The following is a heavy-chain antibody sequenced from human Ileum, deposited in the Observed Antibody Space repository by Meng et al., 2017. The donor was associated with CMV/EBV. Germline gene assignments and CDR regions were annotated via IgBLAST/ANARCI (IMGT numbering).Heavy chain of an antibody. CDR1: GYTFTSQG. J-gene: IGHJ4*02. CDR3: ARGIDY. V-gene: IGHV1-18*01. CDR2: INTNTGNT. Sequence: QDQLVQTGAEARKPGASVKVSCKASGYTFTSQGITWVRQAPGQGLEWMGWINTNTGNTKYAWKFQGRVTMTTDTSTSTGYMELRSLRYDDTAVYYCARGIDYWGQGTLVTVSS.